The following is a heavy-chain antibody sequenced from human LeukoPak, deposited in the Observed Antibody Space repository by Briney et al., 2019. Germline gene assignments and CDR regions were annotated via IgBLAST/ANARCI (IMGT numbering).Heavy chain of an antibody. Sequence: PSETLSLTCTVSGGSISSYYWSWIRQPAGKGLEWIGSISYGGSTHYNPSLKSRVTMSVDTSKNQFSLKLRSVTATDTAVYHCATSPGADYGGDHWFDPWGQGTLVTVSS. D-gene: IGHD4-23*01. J-gene: IGHJ5*02. CDR1: GGSISSYY. V-gene: IGHV4-59*04. CDR2: ISYGGST. CDR3: ATSPGADYGGDHWFDP.